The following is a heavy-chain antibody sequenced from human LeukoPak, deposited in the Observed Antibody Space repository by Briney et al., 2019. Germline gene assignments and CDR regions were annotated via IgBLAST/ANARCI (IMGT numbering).Heavy chain of an antibody. D-gene: IGHD3-22*01. CDR2: INPNNGGT. CDR3: AKWYHSDRSGYFRGNYFDS. Sequence: ASVKVSCKASGYTFTDYYIHWVRQALGQGPEWMGWINPNNGGTNYAQRFQGRVTMTRDTSISTAYMELSRLRSDDTAVYYCAKWYHSDRSGYFRGNYFDSWGQGTLVTVSS. V-gene: IGHV1-2*02. CDR1: GYTFTDYY. J-gene: IGHJ4*02.